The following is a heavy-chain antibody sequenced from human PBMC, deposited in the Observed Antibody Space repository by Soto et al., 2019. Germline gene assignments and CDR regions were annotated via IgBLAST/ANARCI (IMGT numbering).Heavy chain of an antibody. CDR1: GFPFSSYA. CDR2: IGGSGGDT. CDR3: ARRTWRGRADY. Sequence: EVQLLASGGGLAQPGGSLRLSCAASGFPFSSYAMSWVRQAPGKGLEWVSGIGGSGGDTYYADSVKGRFTVSRDKAENTLYLQLNSLRVEDTATYYCARRTWRGRADYWGQGILVTVSS. V-gene: IGHV3-23*01. D-gene: IGHD3-3*01. J-gene: IGHJ4*02.